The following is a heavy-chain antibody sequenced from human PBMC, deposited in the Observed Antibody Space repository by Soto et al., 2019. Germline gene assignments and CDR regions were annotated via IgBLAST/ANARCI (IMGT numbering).Heavy chain of an antibody. CDR2: IYYLGST. Sequence: SETLSLTCSVSGGSMSEYFWSWIRQSPGKGLEWIGYIYYLGSTDYNPSLKSRVTISVDTSKRQFSLRLTSVTAADTAVYYCARDGYDGSGSPYPAYWGPGTQVTAPQ. CDR1: GGSMSEYF. CDR3: ARDGYDGSGSPYPAY. V-gene: IGHV4-59*01. D-gene: IGHD3-10*01. J-gene: IGHJ4*02.